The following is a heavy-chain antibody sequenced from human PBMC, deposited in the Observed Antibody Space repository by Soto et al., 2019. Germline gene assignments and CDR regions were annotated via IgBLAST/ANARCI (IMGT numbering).Heavy chain of an antibody. CDR2: ISSSSSNI. D-gene: IGHD2-2*01. CDR1: GFTFSNYX. Sequence: GGSLRLSCAASGFTFSNYXXXWVXQAPGKGLEWVSYISSSSSNIYYADSVKGRFTISRDNAKNSLYLQMNSLRDEDTAVYYCARDSDVGYCSSTSCYDAFDIWGQGTMVTVSS. J-gene: IGHJ3*02. CDR3: ARDSDVGYCSSTSCYDAFDI. V-gene: IGHV3-48*02.